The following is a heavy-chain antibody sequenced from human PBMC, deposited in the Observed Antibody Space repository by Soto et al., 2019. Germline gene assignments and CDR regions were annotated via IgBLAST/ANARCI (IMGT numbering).Heavy chain of an antibody. CDR1: GFTFSSYA. CDR3: ASLYITIFGVVIIPVDYYYGMDV. D-gene: IGHD3-3*01. Sequence: PGGSRRLSCAASGFTFSSYAMHWVRQAPGKGLEWVAVISYDGSNKYYADSVKGRFTISRDNSKNTLYLQMNSLRAEDTAVYYCASLYITIFGVVIIPVDYYYGMDVWGQGTTVTVSS. V-gene: IGHV3-30-3*01. CDR2: ISYDGSNK. J-gene: IGHJ6*02.